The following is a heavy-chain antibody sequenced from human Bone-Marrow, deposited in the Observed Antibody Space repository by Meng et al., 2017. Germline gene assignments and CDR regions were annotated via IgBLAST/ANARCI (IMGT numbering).Heavy chain of an antibody. CDR1: GYTFTDYG. D-gene: IGHD6-19*01. Sequence: ASVKVSCKTSGYTFTDYGFNWVRQAPGQGLEWMGWISTYSGKTNYAQKFQGRVTMTRDTSTSTVYMELSSLRSEDTAVYYCARDQGIAVAGFGFDYWGQGTLVTVSS. J-gene: IGHJ4*02. V-gene: IGHV1-18*01. CDR3: ARDQGIAVAGFGFDY. CDR2: ISTYSGKT.